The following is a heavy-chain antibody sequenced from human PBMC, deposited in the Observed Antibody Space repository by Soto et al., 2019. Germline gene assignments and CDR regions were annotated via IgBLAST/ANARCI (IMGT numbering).Heavy chain of an antibody. CDR2: ISSSNTYT. V-gene: IGHV3-11*03. CDR3: ATHTTVTTPYYFDY. J-gene: IGHJ4*02. Sequence: PGGSLRLSCAASGFSFSDSYMTWIRQAPGKGLEWISYISSSNTYTDYADSVKGRFTISRDNAKNSLFLQMNDLRAEDTAVYYCATHTTVTTPYYFDYWGQGTLVTVSS. CDR1: GFSFSDSY. D-gene: IGHD1-1*01.